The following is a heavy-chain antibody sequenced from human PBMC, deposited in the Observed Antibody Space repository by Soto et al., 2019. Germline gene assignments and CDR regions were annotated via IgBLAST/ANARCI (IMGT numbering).Heavy chain of an antibody. V-gene: IGHV4-59*08. Sequence: SETLSLTCTVSGGSISSYYWSWIRQPPGKGLEWIGYIYYSGSTNYNPSLKSRVTISVDTSKNQFSLKLSSVTAADTAVYYCARRGSSWFKGNYFDYWGQGTLVTVSS. J-gene: IGHJ4*02. CDR3: ARRGSSWFKGNYFDY. CDR2: IYYSGST. D-gene: IGHD6-13*01. CDR1: GGSISSYY.